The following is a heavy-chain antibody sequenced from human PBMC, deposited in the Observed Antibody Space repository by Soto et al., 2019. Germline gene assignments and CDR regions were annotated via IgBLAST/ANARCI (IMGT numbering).Heavy chain of an antibody. CDR1: GGSISSSSYY. Sequence: QLQLQESGPGLVKPSETLSLTCTVSGGSISSSSYYWGWIRQPPGKGLEWIGSIYYSGSTYYNPSLKRRVPIPVDTSRNQFSLKLSSVTAADTAVYYCARSMTTVVTLDYWGQGTLVTVSS. CDR2: IYYSGST. CDR3: ARSMTTVVTLDY. D-gene: IGHD4-17*01. J-gene: IGHJ4*02. V-gene: IGHV4-39*01.